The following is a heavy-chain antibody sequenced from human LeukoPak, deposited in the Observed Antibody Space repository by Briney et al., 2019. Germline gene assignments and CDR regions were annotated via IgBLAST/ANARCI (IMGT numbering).Heavy chain of an antibody. D-gene: IGHD6-13*01. CDR1: GSTFSSYA. CDR3: AREGYSSSWYLGDAFDI. CDR2: ISSSSSYI. Sequence: GGSLRLSCAASGSTFSSYAMSWVRQAPGKGLEWVSSISSSSSYIYYADSVKGRFTISRDNAKNSLYLQMNSLRAEDTAVYYCAREGYSSSWYLGDAFDIWGQGTMVTVSS. J-gene: IGHJ3*02. V-gene: IGHV3-21*01.